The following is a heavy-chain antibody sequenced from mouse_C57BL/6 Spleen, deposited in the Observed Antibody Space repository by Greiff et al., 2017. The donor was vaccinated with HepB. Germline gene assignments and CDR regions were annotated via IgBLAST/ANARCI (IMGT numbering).Heavy chain of an antibody. Sequence: QVQLQQSGPELVKPGASVKISCKASGYSFTSYYIHWVKQRPGQGLEWIGWIYPGSGNTKYNEKFKGKATLTADTSSSTAYMQLSSLTSEDSAVYYCAKIYYVKGAMDYWGQGTSVTVSS. CDR3: AKIYYVKGAMDY. CDR1: GYSFTSYY. V-gene: IGHV1-66*01. CDR2: IYPGSGNT. D-gene: IGHD2-1*01. J-gene: IGHJ4*01.